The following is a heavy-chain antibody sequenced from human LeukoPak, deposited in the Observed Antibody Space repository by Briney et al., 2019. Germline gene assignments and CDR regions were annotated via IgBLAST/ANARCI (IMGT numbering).Heavy chain of an antibody. CDR2: INPNSGGT. CDR3: ATDAYYYDSSGYSTSVHYFDY. D-gene: IGHD3-22*01. V-gene: IGHV1-2*05. CDR1: GYTFTGYY. Sequence: ASVKVSCKASGYTFTGYYMHWVRQAPGQGLEWMGRINPNSGGTNYAQKFQGRVTMTRDTSISTAYMELSRLRSDDTVVYYCATDAYYYDSSGYSTSVHYFDYWGQGTLVTVSS. J-gene: IGHJ4*02.